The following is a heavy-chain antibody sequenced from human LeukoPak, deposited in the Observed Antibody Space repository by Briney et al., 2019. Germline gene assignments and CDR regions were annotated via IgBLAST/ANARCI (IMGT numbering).Heavy chain of an antibody. Sequence: GGSLRLSCAAPGFTFSSYGMHWVCQAPGKGLEWVAFIRFDGSDKYYADSVKGRFTLSRDNSKNTLYLQMNSLRAEDTAVYYCAKDHYDTSGLYYWGQGTLVTVSS. CDR1: GFTFSSYG. CDR2: IRFDGSDK. J-gene: IGHJ4*02. V-gene: IGHV3-30*02. D-gene: IGHD3-22*01. CDR3: AKDHYDTSGLYY.